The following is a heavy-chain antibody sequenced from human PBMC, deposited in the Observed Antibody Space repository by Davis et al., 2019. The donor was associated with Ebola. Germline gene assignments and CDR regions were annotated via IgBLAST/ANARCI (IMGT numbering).Heavy chain of an antibody. J-gene: IGHJ6*02. D-gene: IGHD2-2*01. CDR3: ARRPAIYYYYYGMDV. Sequence: MPSETLSLTCTVSGGSISSYYWSWIRQPPGKGLEWIGEINHSGSINYNPSLKSRVTISVDTSKNQFSLKLSSVTAADTAVYYCARRPAIYYYYYGMDVWGQGTTVTVSS. CDR2: INHSGSI. CDR1: GGSISSYY. V-gene: IGHV4-34*01.